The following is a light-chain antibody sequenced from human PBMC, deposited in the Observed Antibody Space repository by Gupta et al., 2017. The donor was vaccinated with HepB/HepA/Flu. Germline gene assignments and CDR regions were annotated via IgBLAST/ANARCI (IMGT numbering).Light chain of an antibody. CDR1: QNINNY. V-gene: IGKV1-39*01. CDR2: CAS. CDR3: QQSHSTPLT. Sequence: DIPMTQSPSSLSASVGDRVTVTCRASQNINNYLNWYQQKPGKAPELLISCASSLQSGVPSRFSGRGSGTDFTLTISRLQPEDFATYYCQQSHSTPLTFGGGTKVEIK. J-gene: IGKJ4*01.